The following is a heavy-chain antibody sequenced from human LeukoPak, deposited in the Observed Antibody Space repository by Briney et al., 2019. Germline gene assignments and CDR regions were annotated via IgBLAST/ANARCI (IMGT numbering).Heavy chain of an antibody. D-gene: IGHD3-10*01. CDR1: GGNFRTYP. V-gene: IGHV1-69*05. J-gene: IGHJ5*02. Sequence: AASVKVSCKASGGNFRTYPISWVRQAPGQGLEWMGGLTQFFRRTNYTQKFQGRLTITTDESSSTAYMELSDLRSDDTAVYYCATSESGRSWDWFAPWGQGTLVTVSS. CDR2: LTQFFRRT. CDR3: ATSESGRSWDWFAP.